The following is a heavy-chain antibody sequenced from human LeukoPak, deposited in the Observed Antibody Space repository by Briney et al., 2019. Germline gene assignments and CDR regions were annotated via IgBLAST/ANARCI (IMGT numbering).Heavy chain of an antibody. CDR3: AKPSIAARHYYYGMDV. V-gene: IGHV1-69*01. Sequence: ASVKVSCKASGGTFSSYAISWVRQAPGQGLEWMGGIIPIFGTANYAQRFQGRVTITADESTSTAYMELSSLRSEDTAVYYCAKPSIAARHYYYGMDVWGQGTTVTVSS. CDR1: GGTFSSYA. CDR2: IIPIFGTA. J-gene: IGHJ6*02. D-gene: IGHD6-6*01.